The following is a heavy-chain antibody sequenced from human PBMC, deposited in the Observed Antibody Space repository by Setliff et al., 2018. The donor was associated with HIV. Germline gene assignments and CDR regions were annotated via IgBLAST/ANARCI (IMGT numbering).Heavy chain of an antibody. J-gene: IGHJ6*03. CDR3: AKGRYSSGANYYYYYMDV. Sequence: GGSLRLSCAASGFTFTTYAMSWVRQAPGKGLEWVSAISGGGDSTYYTDSVKGRVTISRDNSKNTLYLQMNNLRAEDTAIYYCAKGRYSSGANYYYYYMDVWGKGTTVTVSS. CDR1: GFTFTTYA. V-gene: IGHV3-23*01. D-gene: IGHD6-19*01. CDR2: ISGGGDST.